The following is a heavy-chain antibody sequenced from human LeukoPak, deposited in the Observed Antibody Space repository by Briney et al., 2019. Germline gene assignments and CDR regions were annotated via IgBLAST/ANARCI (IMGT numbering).Heavy chain of an antibody. J-gene: IGHJ4*02. Sequence: GGSLRLSCAASGFTFSSYDMHWVRQATGKGLEWVSATGTAGDTYYPGSVKGRFTISRENAKNSLYLQMNSLRAGDTAVYYCARARYSSGWAFDYWGQGTLVTVSS. CDR1: GFTFSSYD. CDR2: TGTAGDT. D-gene: IGHD6-19*01. CDR3: ARARYSSGWAFDY. V-gene: IGHV3-13*01.